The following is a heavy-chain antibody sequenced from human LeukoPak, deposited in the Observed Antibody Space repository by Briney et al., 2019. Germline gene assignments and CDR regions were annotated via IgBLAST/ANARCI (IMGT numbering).Heavy chain of an antibody. CDR1: GGSISGSRYY. V-gene: IGHV4-39*01. CDR3: ARSVRGSGSYYHYYYYGMDV. D-gene: IGHD3-10*01. Sequence: PSETLSLTSIVSGGSISGSRYYWGWIRQPPGKGRGWMGSIFYSGSTYYNASRKSRVTISVDTSNNQFSLKLSSVTAADTAMYYCARSVRGSGSYYHYYYYGMDVWGQGTTVTVSS. CDR2: IFYSGST. J-gene: IGHJ6*02.